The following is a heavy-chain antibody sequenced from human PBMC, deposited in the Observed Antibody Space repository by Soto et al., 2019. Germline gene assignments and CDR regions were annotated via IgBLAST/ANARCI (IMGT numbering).Heavy chain of an antibody. V-gene: IGHV4-30-4*01. J-gene: IGHJ4*02. Sequence: PSETLSLTCTVSGGSISSGDYYWSWIRQPPGKGLEWIGYIYYSGSTYYNPSLKSRVTISVDTSKNQFSLKLSSVTAADTAVYYCARGAVEMATIRYFDYWGQGNLVTVSS. CDR3: ARGAVEMATIRYFDY. CDR2: IYYSGST. D-gene: IGHD5-12*01. CDR1: GGSISSGDYY.